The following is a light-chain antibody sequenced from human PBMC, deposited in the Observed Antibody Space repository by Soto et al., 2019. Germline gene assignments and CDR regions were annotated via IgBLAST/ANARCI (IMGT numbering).Light chain of an antibody. Sequence: EIVLTQSPATLSLSPGERATLSCRASQSVSSFSAWYQQKPGQPPRLLIYDASNRATGIPGRFSGSGSGTDFTLTISSLEPEDFAAYYCQQRGNWPPTFGPGTKVDI. CDR1: QSVSSF. J-gene: IGKJ3*01. CDR2: DAS. CDR3: QQRGNWPPT. V-gene: IGKV3-11*01.